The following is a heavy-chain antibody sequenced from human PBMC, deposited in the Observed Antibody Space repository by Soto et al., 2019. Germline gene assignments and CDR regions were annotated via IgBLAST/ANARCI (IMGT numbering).Heavy chain of an antibody. V-gene: IGHV3-11*05. J-gene: IGHJ4*02. D-gene: IGHD3-16*01. CDR2: LSNSGTYT. Sequence: QVQLVQSGGGLVKPGGSLTLSCAASGFAFSDYYMTWIRQAPGKGLEWVSSLSNSGTYTNYADSVKGRFITSRDNAKNSLFLHLNSLRAEDTAVDFCARDRYVFDYWGQGALVTVSS. CDR1: GFAFSDYY. CDR3: ARDRYVFDY.